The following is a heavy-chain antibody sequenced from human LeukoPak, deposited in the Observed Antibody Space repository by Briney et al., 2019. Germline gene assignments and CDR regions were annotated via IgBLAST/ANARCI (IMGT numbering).Heavy chain of an antibody. J-gene: IGHJ3*02. Sequence: GGSLRLSCAASGFTDSSNYISWVRQGAGEGVEWVSEIYSGGSTYYADSVKGRFTISRDNPRNTLYLQMNSLKAEDTAIYYCARVPRSWGTFDIWGRGTMVTVSS. D-gene: IGHD7-27*01. CDR1: GFTDSSNY. CDR3: ARVPRSWGTFDI. V-gene: IGHV3-66*02. CDR2: IYSGGST.